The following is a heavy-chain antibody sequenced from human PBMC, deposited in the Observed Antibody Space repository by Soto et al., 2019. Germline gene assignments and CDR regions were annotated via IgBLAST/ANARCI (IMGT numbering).Heavy chain of an antibody. CDR3: TKDQGAYYKPIAC. CDR1: GFTFRNYA. Sequence: GGSLRLSCAASGFTFRNYAMSWVRQAPGKGLEWVSSISGSGTSTYYADSVKGRFTISRDNSKSTLYLQMNNLRVEDTAVYYCTKDQGAYYKPIACWGQGSLVTVSS. J-gene: IGHJ4*02. CDR2: ISGSGTST. D-gene: IGHD3-3*01. V-gene: IGHV3-23*01.